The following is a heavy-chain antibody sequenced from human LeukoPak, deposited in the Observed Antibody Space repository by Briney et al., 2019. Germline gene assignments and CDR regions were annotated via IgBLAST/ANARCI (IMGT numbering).Heavy chain of an antibody. CDR2: IYSGGST. CDR3: ARDVAITFGGVIGYFDY. J-gene: IGHJ4*02. Sequence: GGSLRLSCAASGFTVSSNYMSWVRQAPGKGLEWVSVIYSGGSTYYADSVKGRFTISRDNSKNTLYLQMNSLRAEDTAVYHCARDVAITFGGVIGYFDYWGQGTLVTVSS. CDR1: GFTVSSNY. D-gene: IGHD3-16*01. V-gene: IGHV3-66*01.